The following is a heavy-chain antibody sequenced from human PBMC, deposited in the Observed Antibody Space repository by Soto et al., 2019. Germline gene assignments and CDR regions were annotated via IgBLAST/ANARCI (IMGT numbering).Heavy chain of an antibody. CDR1: GGTFSSYA. Sequence: QVQLVQSGAEVKKPGSSVKVSCKASGGTFSSYAINWVRQAPGQGLEWMGRIVPMFGIPNFAPKFQGRVTMTGERSTTTAYRDLSSLRSEDTAVYYCASGPYTSSSGGYYYYSMDVWGKGTTVTVSS. V-gene: IGHV1-69*02. CDR3: ASGPYTSSSGGYYYYSMDV. CDR2: IVPMFGIP. J-gene: IGHJ6*03. D-gene: IGHD6-6*01.